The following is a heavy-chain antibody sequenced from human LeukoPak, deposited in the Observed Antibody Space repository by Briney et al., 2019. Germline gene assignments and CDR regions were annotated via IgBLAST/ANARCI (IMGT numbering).Heavy chain of an antibody. CDR1: GYTFTSYD. CDR3: ARGKYSGSSFDY. J-gene: IGHJ4*02. V-gene: IGHV1-8*01. Sequence: ASVKVSCKXSGYTFTSYDINWVRQATGQGLEWMGWMNPNSGNTGYSQKFQGRVTMTRNTSISTAYMELSSLRSEDTAVYYCARGKYSGSSFDYWGQGTLVTVSS. D-gene: IGHD1-26*01. CDR2: MNPNSGNT.